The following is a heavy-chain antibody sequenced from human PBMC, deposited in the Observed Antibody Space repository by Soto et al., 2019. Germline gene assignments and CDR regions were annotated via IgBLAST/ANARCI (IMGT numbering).Heavy chain of an antibody. J-gene: IGHJ4*02. CDR2: IYYSGST. CDR1: GGSMSRYY. Sequence: PSETLSLTCTVSGGSMSRYYLSWIRQPPGKGLEWIGYIYYSGSTNYNPSLKSRVTISVDTSKNQFSLKLSSVTAADTAVYYCARYFHDYGHEYWGQGSLVTVS. D-gene: IGHD4-17*01. CDR3: ARYFHDYGHEY. V-gene: IGHV4-59*01.